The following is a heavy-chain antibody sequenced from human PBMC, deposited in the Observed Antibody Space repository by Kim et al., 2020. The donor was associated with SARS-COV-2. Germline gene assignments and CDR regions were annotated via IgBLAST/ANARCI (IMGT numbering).Heavy chain of an antibody. J-gene: IGHJ4*02. D-gene: IGHD4-17*01. CDR3: ARAGTTVSFDY. Sequence: SETLSLTCTVSGGSISSYYWSWIRQPPGKGLEWIGYIYYSGSTNYNPSLKSRVTISVDTSKNQFSLKLSSVTAADTAVYYCARAGTTVSFDYWGQGTLVTVSS. V-gene: IGHV4-59*01. CDR1: GGSISSYY. CDR2: IYYSGST.